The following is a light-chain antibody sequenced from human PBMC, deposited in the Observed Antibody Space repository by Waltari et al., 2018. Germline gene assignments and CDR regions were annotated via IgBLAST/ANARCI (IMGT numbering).Light chain of an antibody. Sequence: QSVLTQHPSPSGPPGRRTPSPFSGTGSTPELNPLNWYQQLPGTAPKLLIYKNNRRPSGVPDRFSGSKSGTSASLAISGLQSEDEADYFCATWDNGLNGVVFGGGSKVTVL. CDR1: GSTPELNP. CDR2: KNN. J-gene: IGLJ2*01. V-gene: IGLV1-44*01. CDR3: ATWDNGLNGVV.